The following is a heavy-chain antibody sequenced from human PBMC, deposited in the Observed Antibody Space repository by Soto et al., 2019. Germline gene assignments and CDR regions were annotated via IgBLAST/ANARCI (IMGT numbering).Heavy chain of an antibody. J-gene: IGHJ3*02. D-gene: IGHD3-16*01. CDR2: ISSSGTVI. CDR3: ARFTGPKGAFDI. V-gene: IGHV3-48*03. Sequence: EVQLVESGGGVVQPGGSLRLSCAASGFPFSDFEMNWVRQAPGKGLEWVSYISSSGTVIYYADSVEGRFTISRDNAKNSVSLQVNSLRVEDTAVYYCARFTGPKGAFDIWGQGTMVTVSS. CDR1: GFPFSDFE.